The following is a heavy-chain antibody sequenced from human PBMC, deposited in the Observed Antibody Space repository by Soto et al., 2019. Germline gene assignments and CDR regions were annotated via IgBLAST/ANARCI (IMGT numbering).Heavy chain of an antibody. Sequence: SETLSLTCTVSGGSTSSGGYYWSWIRQHPGKGLEWIGYIYYSGSTYYNPSLKSRVTISVDTSKNQFSLKLSSVTAADTAVYYCARGRSYYDSSGYYYNNWFDPWGQGTLVTVSS. D-gene: IGHD3-22*01. J-gene: IGHJ5*02. CDR2: IYYSGST. CDR1: GGSTSSGGYY. CDR3: ARGRSYYDSSGYYYNNWFDP. V-gene: IGHV4-31*03.